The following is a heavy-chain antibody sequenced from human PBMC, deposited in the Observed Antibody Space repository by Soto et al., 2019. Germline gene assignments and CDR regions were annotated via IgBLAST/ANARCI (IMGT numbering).Heavy chain of an antibody. V-gene: IGHV1-46*01. J-gene: IGHJ5*02. Sequence: QVQLVQSGAEVKKPGASVKVSCKASGYTFTSYYMHWVRQAPGQGLEWMGIINPSGGSTSYAQKFQGRVTMTRDTFTSTVYMELSSLRSEDTAVYYCARDGYCSSTSCTPGNWFDPWGQGTLVTVSS. CDR2: INPSGGST. D-gene: IGHD2-2*03. CDR1: GYTFTSYY. CDR3: ARDGYCSSTSCTPGNWFDP.